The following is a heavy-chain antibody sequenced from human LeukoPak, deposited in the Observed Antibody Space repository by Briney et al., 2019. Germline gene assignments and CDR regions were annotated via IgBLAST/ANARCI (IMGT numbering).Heavy chain of an antibody. D-gene: IGHD1-20*01. CDR2: ISYGEINK. Sequence: GGSLRLSCAASGFTFSSHAMHWVRQAPGKGLEWVAVISYGEINKFYADSVRGRFTISRDNSKNTLSLQMNSLRTEDTAMYYCARRALTGREAAAFDIWGQGTMVTVSS. J-gene: IGHJ3*02. V-gene: IGHV3-30-3*01. CDR1: GFTFSSHA. CDR3: ARRALTGREAAAFDI.